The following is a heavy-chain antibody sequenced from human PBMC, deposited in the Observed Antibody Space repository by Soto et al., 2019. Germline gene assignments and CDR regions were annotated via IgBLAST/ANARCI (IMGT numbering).Heavy chain of an antibody. CDR1: GYTFTNYY. CDR2: INPSGGST. J-gene: IGHJ5*01. V-gene: IGHV1-46*01. CDR3: ARESQRSGWSWFDS. D-gene: IGHD6-19*01. Sequence: QVQVVQSGAEVKKPGASVKVSCKASGYTFTNYYIHWVRQAPGQGREWMGMINPSGGSTSYTRRFQGRVTLTRDTSTKTFYMEPSSRSSEDTAVYYCARESQRSGWSWFDSWGQGTLVTVSS.